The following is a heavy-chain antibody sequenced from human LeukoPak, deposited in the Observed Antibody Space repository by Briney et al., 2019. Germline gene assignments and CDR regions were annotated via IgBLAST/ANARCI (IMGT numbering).Heavy chain of an antibody. CDR3: ARDDCSSTSCYRYYYYGMDV. CDR2: ISAYNGNT. CDR1: GYTFTSYG. D-gene: IGHD2-2*02. V-gene: IGHV1-18*01. J-gene: IGHJ6*02. Sequence: ASVKVSCKASGYTFTSYGISWVRQAPGQGLEWMGWISAYNGNTNYAQKLQGRVTMTTDTSTSTAYMELRSLRSEDTAVYYCARDDCSSTSCYRYYYYGMDVWGQGTTVTVSS.